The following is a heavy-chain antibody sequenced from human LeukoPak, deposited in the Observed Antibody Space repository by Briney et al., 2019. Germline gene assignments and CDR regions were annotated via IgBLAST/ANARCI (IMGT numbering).Heavy chain of an antibody. V-gene: IGHV1-2*06. J-gene: IGHJ3*02. CDR3: ARTTAITGAFDI. D-gene: IGHD4-17*01. CDR2: INPNSGGT. Sequence: ASVKVSCKASGYTFTGYYMHWVRQAPGQGREWMGRINPNSGGTNYAQKFQGRVTMTRDTSISTAYMELSRLRSDDTAVYYCARTTAITGAFDIWGQGTMVTVSS. CDR1: GYTFTGYY.